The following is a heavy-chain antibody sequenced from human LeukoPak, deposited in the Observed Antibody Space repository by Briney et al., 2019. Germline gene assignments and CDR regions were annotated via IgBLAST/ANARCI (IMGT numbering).Heavy chain of an antibody. CDR1: GFTFGSCWMN. CDR2: MYYSGST. CDR3: SVQAYYDFWSGFPTYYFDY. V-gene: IGHV4-39*01. Sequence: GSLRLSCAASGFTFGSCWMNWVRQPPGKGLEWIGSMYYSGSTYYNPSLKSRVTLSVDTSKNQFSLKLSSVTAADTAVYYCSVQAYYDFWSGFPTYYFDYWGQGILVTVSS. D-gene: IGHD3-3*01. J-gene: IGHJ4*02.